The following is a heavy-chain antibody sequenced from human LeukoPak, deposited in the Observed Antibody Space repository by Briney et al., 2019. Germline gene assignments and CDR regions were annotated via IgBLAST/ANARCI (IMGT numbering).Heavy chain of an antibody. J-gene: IGHJ4*02. CDR3: ARKAVGGRYFDY. CDR1: GFIFGDYY. D-gene: IGHD6-19*01. V-gene: IGHV3-11*01. CDR2: ISSTGNDK. Sequence: GGSLRLSCAASGFIFGDYYVSWIRQAPGKGLEWISYISSTGNDKKYADSVKGRFTISKDHAKKSVQLEMNSLRDGDAAIYYCARKAVGGRYFDYWGQGTLVAVSS.